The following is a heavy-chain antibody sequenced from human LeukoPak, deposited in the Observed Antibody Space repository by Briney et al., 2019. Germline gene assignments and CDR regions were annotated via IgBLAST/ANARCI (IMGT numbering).Heavy chain of an antibody. CDR2: IIPIFGTA. J-gene: IGHJ4*02. D-gene: IGHD5-12*01. CDR3: ARDDPNSGYDFDY. V-gene: IGHV1-69*13. Sequence: SVKVSCKASGGTFSSYAISWVRQAPGQGLEWMGGIIPIFGTANYAQKFQGRVTITADESTSTAYMELSSLRSEDTAVYYCARDDPNSGYDFDYWGQGTLVTVSS. CDR1: GGTFSSYA.